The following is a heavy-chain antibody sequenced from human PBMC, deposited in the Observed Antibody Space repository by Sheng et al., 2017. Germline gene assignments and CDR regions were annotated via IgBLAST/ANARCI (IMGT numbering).Heavy chain of an antibody. Sequence: QVQLVQSGAEVKKPGSSVKVSCKAAGDTFNSFSLSWVRQAPGHGLEWMGRIIPILGITNYAQKFQGRVKITADKSTSTAYMDITSLRSDDTAVYFCLFSYSSGWSFFDYWGQGTLVTVSS. D-gene: IGHD6-19*01. CDR1: GDTFNSFS. CDR3: LFSYSSGWSFFDY. CDR2: IIPILGIT. V-gene: IGHV1-69*02. J-gene: IGHJ4*02.